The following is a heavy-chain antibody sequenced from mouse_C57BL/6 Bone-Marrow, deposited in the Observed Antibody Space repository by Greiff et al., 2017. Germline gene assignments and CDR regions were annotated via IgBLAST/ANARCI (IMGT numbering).Heavy chain of an antibody. V-gene: IGHV1-59*01. CDR3: ASGPKYFDV. Sequence: VQLQQPGAELVRPGTSVKLSCKASGYTFTSYWMHWVKQRPGQGLEWIGVIDPSDSYTNYNQKFKGKATLTVDTSSSTAYMQLSSLTSEDSAVYYCASGPKYFDVWGTGTTVTVSS. J-gene: IGHJ1*03. D-gene: IGHD3-1*01. CDR1: GYTFTSYW. CDR2: IDPSDSYT.